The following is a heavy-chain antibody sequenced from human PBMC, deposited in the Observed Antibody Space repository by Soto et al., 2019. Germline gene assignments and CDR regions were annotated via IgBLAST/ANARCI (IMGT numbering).Heavy chain of an antibody. Sequence: QVQLVQSGAEVKKPGSSVKVSCEVSGGTFTNDAISWVRQAPGQGPEWMGGIMPLFGTPNYAQSFRYRLTITADESSSPVYMELRSLTPEDTDIYFCAKARGESPMVKEDFFDYWGQGNLVSVAS. V-gene: IGHV1-69*01. J-gene: IGHJ4*02. CDR1: GGTFTNDA. CDR3: AKARGESPMVKEDFFDY. D-gene: IGHD3-10*01. CDR2: IMPLFGTP.